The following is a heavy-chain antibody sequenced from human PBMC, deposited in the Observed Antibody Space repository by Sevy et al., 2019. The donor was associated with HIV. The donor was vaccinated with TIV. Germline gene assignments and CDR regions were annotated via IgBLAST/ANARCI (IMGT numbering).Heavy chain of an antibody. CDR3: ARTTPYYYYGMDV. CDR1: DDSISGYY. V-gene: IGHV4-59*01. CDR2: IYYSGRT. J-gene: IGHJ6*02. D-gene: IGHD4-17*01. Sequence: SETLSLTCTVSDDSISGYYWSWIRQPPGKGLEWIGYIYYSGRTNYNPSLKSRATISADMSTNHFSLKLSSVTAADTAVYYCARTTPYYYYGMDVWGQGTLVTVSS.